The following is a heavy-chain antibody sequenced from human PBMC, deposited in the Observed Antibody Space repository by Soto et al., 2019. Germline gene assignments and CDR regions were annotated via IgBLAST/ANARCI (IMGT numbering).Heavy chain of an antibody. J-gene: IGHJ4*02. Sequence: PSETLSLTCTVSGGSISSGDYYWGWIRQPPGKGLEWIGYIYYSGSTYYNPSLKSRVTISVDTSKNQFSLKLSPVTAADTAVYYCALRSMAVVPEYWGQGTLVTVSS. CDR1: GGSISSGDYY. V-gene: IGHV4-30-4*01. CDR2: IYYSGST. CDR3: ALRSMAVVPEY. D-gene: IGHD3-22*01.